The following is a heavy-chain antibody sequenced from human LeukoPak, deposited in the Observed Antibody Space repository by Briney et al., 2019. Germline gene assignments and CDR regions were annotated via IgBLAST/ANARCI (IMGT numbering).Heavy chain of an antibody. Sequence: SETLSLTCTVSGGSISSYYWTWIRQSAGQGLEWIGRIFTSGNTKYNPSLQSRLTMSIDTSTNQFSMKLSSVTAADTAVYYCASHVIGGAYSWGQGALVTVSS. CDR3: ASHVIGGAYS. D-gene: IGHD3-16*02. V-gene: IGHV4-4*07. CDR2: IFTSGNT. CDR1: GGSISSYY. J-gene: IGHJ4*02.